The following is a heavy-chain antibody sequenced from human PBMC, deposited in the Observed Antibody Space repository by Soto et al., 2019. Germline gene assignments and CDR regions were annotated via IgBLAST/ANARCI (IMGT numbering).Heavy chain of an antibody. CDR2: IYYSGST. J-gene: IGHJ5*02. V-gene: IGHV4-59*08. CDR1: GVSISSYY. D-gene: IGHD3-3*01. Sequence: SETLSLTCTVSGVSISSYYWSWIRQPPGKGLEWIGYIYYSGSTNYNPSLKSRGTISVDTSKNELSLKRSSVTAADTAVYQCAQGTCDFWSGYQDSKNWFDPWGQGTLVTVSS. CDR3: AQGTCDFWSGYQDSKNWFDP.